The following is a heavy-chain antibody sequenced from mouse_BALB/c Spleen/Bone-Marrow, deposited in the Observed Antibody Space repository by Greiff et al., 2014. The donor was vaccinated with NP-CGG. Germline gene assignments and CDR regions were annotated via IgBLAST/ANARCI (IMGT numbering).Heavy chain of an antibody. CDR1: GFNIKDPY. V-gene: IGHV14-3*02. D-gene: IGHD1-1*01. CDR2: IDPANGNT. J-gene: IGHJ3*01. CDR3: APYYYGRWFTY. Sequence: VHVKQSGAELVKPGASVKLSCTASGFNIKDPYMHWVKQRPEQGLEWIGRIDPANGNTKYDPKFQGKATITADTSSNTAYLQLSSLTPEDTAVYYCAPYYYGRWFTYWGQGTLVTVSA.